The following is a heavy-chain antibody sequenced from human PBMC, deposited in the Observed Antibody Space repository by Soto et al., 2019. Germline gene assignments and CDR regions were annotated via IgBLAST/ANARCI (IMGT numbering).Heavy chain of an antibody. D-gene: IGHD3-16*01. J-gene: IGHJ4*02. CDR1: GFTFNSYV. CDR2: IIPILAVT. Sequence: QVQLVQSGAEVKRPGSSMKVSCESSGFTFNSYVISWVRQAPGQGLEWMGGIIPILAVTHYAQKFQGRVTISALSSTGTAYMELTHLGFEDTALYYCARESLGAKGADHWGQGTLVTVSS. CDR3: ARESLGAKGADH. V-gene: IGHV1-69*09.